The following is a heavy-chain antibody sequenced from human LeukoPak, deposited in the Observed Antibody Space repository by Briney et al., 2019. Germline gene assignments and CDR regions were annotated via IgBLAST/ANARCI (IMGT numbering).Heavy chain of an antibody. CDR3: AGDGSGTYYHDY. V-gene: IGHV4-59*08. CDR2: IYYTGST. D-gene: IGHD3-10*01. Sequence: PSETLSLTCTVSGDSISDYYWSWIRQSPGKGLEWIGYIYYTGSTTYNPSLKSRVTMSADTSKNQFSLKLSSVTAADTAVYYCAGDGSGTYYHDYWGQGTLVTVSS. J-gene: IGHJ4*02. CDR1: GDSISDYY.